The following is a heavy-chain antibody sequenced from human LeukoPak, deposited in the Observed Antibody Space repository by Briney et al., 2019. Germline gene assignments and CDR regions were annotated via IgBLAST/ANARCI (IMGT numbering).Heavy chain of an antibody. CDR3: AREGQQLILYYYYGMDV. CDR1: GFTFSSYW. D-gene: IGHD6-13*01. V-gene: IGHV3-74*01. CDR2: INSDGSST. J-gene: IGHJ6*02. Sequence: GGPLRLSCAASGFTFSSYWVHWVRQAPGKGRVGVSRINSDGSSTSYADSVKGRFTISRDNAKNTLYLQMNSLRAEDTAVYYCAREGQQLILYYYYGMDVWGQGTTVTVSS.